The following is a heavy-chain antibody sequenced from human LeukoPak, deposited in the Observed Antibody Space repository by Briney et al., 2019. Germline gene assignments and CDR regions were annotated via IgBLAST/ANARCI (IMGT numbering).Heavy chain of an antibody. CDR1: GGSFSGYY. CDR2: INHSGST. V-gene: IGHV4-34*01. J-gene: IGHJ1*01. CDR3: ARCPNDYGDAQYFQH. Sequence: PSETLSLTCAVYGGSFSGYYWSWIRQPPGKGLEWIGEINHSGSTNYNPSLKSRVTISVDTSKNQFSLKLSSVTAADTAVYYCARCPNDYGDAQYFQHWGQGTLVTVSS. D-gene: IGHD4-17*01.